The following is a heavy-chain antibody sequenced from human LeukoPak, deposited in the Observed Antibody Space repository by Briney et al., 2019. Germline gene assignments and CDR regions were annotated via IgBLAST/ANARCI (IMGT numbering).Heavy chain of an antibody. CDR2: INHSGST. D-gene: IGHD3-10*01. CDR3: ARGGRGPHYFDY. J-gene: IGHJ4*02. V-gene: IGHV4-34*01. Sequence: SETLSLTCAVYGGSFSGYYWSWIRQPPGKGLEWIGEINHSGSTNYNPSLKSRVTISEDTSKNQFSLRLSSVTAADTAVYYCARGGRGPHYFDYWGQGTLVTVSS. CDR1: GGSFSGYY.